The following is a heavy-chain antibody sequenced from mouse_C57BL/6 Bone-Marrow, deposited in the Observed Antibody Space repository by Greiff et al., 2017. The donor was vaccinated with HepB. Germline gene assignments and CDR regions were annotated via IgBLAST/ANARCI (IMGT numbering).Heavy chain of an antibody. CDR3: ARGPYDGYYSYYFDY. CDR2: INPSTGGT. Sequence: EVQLQQSGPELVKPGASVKISCKASGYSFTGYYMNWVKQSPEKSLEWIGEINPSTGGTTYNQKFKAKATLTVDKSSSTAYMQLKSLTSEDSAVYYCARGPYDGYYSYYFDYWGQGTTLTVSS. V-gene: IGHV1-42*01. D-gene: IGHD2-3*01. J-gene: IGHJ2*01. CDR1: GYSFTGYY.